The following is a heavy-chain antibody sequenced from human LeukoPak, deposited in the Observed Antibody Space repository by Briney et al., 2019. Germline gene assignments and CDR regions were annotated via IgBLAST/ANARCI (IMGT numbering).Heavy chain of an antibody. CDR2: INPNSGGT. Sequence: ASVKVSCKASGYTFTGYYMHWVRQAPGQGLELMGWINPNSGGTNFAQKFQGRVTMTRDTSISTPYIELSRLRSDDTAVYYCARDIGAAAGRSKSYNWFDPWGQGTLVTVSS. J-gene: IGHJ5*02. V-gene: IGHV1-2*02. CDR1: GYTFTGYY. D-gene: IGHD6-13*01. CDR3: ARDIGAAAGRSKSYNWFDP.